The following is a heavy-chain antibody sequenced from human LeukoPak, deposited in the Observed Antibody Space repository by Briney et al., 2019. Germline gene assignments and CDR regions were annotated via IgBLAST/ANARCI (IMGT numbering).Heavy chain of an antibody. CDR2: ICGSDGST. D-gene: IGHD3-10*01. Sequence: GGSLRLSCAASGFTFSSYAMTWVRQAPGKGLEWVSSICGSDGSTYYADSVKGRFTISRDNSKNTLYLQMNSLRAEDTAVYYCAYMRGLYYGIDYWGQGTLVTVSS. CDR3: AYMRGLYYGIDY. J-gene: IGHJ4*02. CDR1: GFTFSSYA. V-gene: IGHV3-23*01.